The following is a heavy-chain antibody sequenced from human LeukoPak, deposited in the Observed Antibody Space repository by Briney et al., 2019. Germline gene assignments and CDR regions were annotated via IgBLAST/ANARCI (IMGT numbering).Heavy chain of an antibody. Sequence: GASVKVSCKASGGTFSSYAISWVRQAPGQGLEWMGGIIPIFGTANYAQKFQGRVTITTDESTSTAYMELSSLRSEDTAVYYCASTVKSENYYYYYMDVWGKGTTGTVSS. CDR3: ASTVKSENYYYYYMDV. J-gene: IGHJ6*03. V-gene: IGHV1-69*05. CDR1: GGTFSSYA. CDR2: IIPIFGTA.